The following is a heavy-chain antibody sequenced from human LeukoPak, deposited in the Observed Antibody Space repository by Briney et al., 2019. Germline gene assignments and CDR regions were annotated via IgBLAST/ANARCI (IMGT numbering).Heavy chain of an antibody. V-gene: IGHV7-4-1*02. Sequence: ASVKVSCKASGYSFTSYAMNWVRQAPGQGLEWMGWINTNTGNPTYAQGSTGRFVFSLDTSVSTAYLQISSLKAEDTAVYYCAREFYSSSRYWFDPWGQGTLVTVSS. J-gene: IGHJ5*02. CDR2: INTNTGNP. D-gene: IGHD6-13*01. CDR1: GYSFTSYA. CDR3: AREFYSSSRYWFDP.